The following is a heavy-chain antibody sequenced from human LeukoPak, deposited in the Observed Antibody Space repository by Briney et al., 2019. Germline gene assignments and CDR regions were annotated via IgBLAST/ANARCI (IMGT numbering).Heavy chain of an antibody. CDR2: INPHSGGT. D-gene: IGHD6-19*01. J-gene: IGHJ4*02. CDR1: GYTFTDYY. Sequence: ASVKVSCKASGYTFTDYYMHWVRQAPGQGLEWMGWINPHSGGTNYAQRFLGRVTMTRDTSISTAYMELSRLRSDDTAVYYCVRAPYTSGCPGDYWGQGTLVTVSS. V-gene: IGHV1-2*02. CDR3: VRAPYTSGCPGDY.